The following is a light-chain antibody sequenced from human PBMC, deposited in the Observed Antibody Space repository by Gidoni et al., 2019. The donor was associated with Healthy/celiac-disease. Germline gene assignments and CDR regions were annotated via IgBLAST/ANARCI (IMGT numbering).Light chain of an antibody. V-gene: IGKV4-1*01. J-gene: IGKJ4*01. CDR2: WAS. CDR3: QQYYSTPFT. CDR1: QSVLYSSNSKNY. Sequence: DIVMTQSPDSLAVSLGERATINCKSSQSVLYSSNSKNYLAWYQQKPGPPPNLLIYWASTRESGVPDRFSGSGSGTDFTLTIRCLQAEDVAVYYCQQYYSTPFTFGGXTKVEIK.